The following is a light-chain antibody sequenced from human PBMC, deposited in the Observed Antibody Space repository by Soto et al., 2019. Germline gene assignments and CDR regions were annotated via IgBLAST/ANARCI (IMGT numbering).Light chain of an antibody. V-gene: IGKV3-15*01. CDR3: QQYNNWPPWT. Sequence: DIVMTQSPATLSVSPGERATLSCRASQSVSSNLAWYQQKPGQAPRLIIYGASTRATGIPARFSGSGSVTEFTLTISSLQSEYFAVYYCQQYNNWPPWTFGQGTKLEMK. CDR2: GAS. J-gene: IGKJ1*01. CDR1: QSVSSN.